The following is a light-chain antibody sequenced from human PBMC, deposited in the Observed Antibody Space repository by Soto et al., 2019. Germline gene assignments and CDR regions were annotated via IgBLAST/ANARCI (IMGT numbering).Light chain of an antibody. CDR3: QQTYSDIS. CDR2: GAS. V-gene: IGKV1-39*01. CDR1: RTINTY. Sequence: DVRMTQSPSSLSASVGDTITTTCRASRTINTYLNWFQQKPGEPPRLLIYGASTLHDGVPSRFSGSGSGADFTPTISGLQPEDFASYHCQQTYSDISFGGGTKVDIK. J-gene: IGKJ4*01.